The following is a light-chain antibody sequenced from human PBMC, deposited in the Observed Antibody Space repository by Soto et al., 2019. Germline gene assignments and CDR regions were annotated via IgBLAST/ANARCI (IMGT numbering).Light chain of an antibody. CDR2: GAS. J-gene: IGKJ2*01. CDR3: QQYGTSPTT. Sequence: ENVLTQSPGTLSLSPGERATLSCRASQSVRSSYLAWYQQKPGQAPRLLIYGASSRATGIPDRFSGSGSGTDFTLTISRLEPEDFAVFYCQQYGTSPTTFGQGTKLEI. V-gene: IGKV3-20*01. CDR1: QSVRSSY.